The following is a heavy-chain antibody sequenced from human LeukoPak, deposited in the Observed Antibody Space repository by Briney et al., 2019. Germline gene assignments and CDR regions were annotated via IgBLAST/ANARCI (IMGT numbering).Heavy chain of an antibody. J-gene: IGHJ4*02. Sequence: PGGSLRLSCVASKFTFGNYGMHWVRQTPGKGLEWVAFIRYDGNKKDYADSVKGRFTISRDNSKNTLDLQMNSLRAEDTAVYYCARRGHGYGSPFDYWGQGTLVTVSS. D-gene: IGHD5-18*01. V-gene: IGHV3-30*02. CDR2: IRYDGNKK. CDR3: ARRGHGYGSPFDY. CDR1: KFTFGNYG.